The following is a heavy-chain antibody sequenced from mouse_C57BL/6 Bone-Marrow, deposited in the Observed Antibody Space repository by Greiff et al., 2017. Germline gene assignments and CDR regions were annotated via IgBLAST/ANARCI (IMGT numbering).Heavy chain of an antibody. CDR2: INPYNGGT. Sequence: VQLQQSGPVLVKPGASVKMSCKASGYTFTDYYMNWVKQSHGKSLEWIGVINPYNGGTSYNQKFKGKATLTVDKSSSTAYMELNSLTSEDSAVYYCARWGYYYGSSDPFAYWGQGTLVTVSA. CDR1: GYTFTDYY. D-gene: IGHD1-1*01. J-gene: IGHJ3*01. V-gene: IGHV1-19*01. CDR3: ARWGYYYGSSDPFAY.